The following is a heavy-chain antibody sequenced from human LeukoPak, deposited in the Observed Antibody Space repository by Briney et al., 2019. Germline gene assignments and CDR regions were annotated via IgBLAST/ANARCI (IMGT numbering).Heavy chain of an antibody. J-gene: IGHJ4*02. V-gene: IGHV6-1*01. Sequence: SQTLSLTCAISGDSVSSTSATWNWIRQSPPRGLEWLGRTYYRSKWSSDYAVSVKSRITINPDTSKSQFSLQLNSVTPEDTAVYYCARRGSSQAFDFWGQGTLVTVSS. CDR3: ARRGSSQAFDF. D-gene: IGHD6-13*01. CDR2: TYYRSKWSS. CDR1: GDSVSSTSAT.